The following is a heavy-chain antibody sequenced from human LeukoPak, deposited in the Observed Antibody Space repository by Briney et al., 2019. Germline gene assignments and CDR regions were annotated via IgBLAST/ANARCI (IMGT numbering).Heavy chain of an antibody. CDR1: GYTFTHYG. D-gene: IGHD2-15*01. V-gene: IGHV1-18*01. CDR3: ARAMPYLRYCSGGSCYSPGAFDI. CDR2: ISAYNGNT. Sequence: GASVKVSCKASGYTFTHYGITWVRQAPGQGLEWMGWISAYNGNTNYAQKFQGRVTMTTDTSTSTAYMELRSLRAEDTAVYYCARAMPYLRYCSGGSCYSPGAFDIWGQGTMVTVSS. J-gene: IGHJ3*02.